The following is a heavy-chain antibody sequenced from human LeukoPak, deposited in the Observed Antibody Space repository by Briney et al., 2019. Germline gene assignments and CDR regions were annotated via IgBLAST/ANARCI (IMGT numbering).Heavy chain of an antibody. J-gene: IGHJ3*02. CDR1: GFSVSSNY. CDR2: IYSGGST. V-gene: IGHV3-66*01. CDR3: ARDFGIAVGDAFDI. Sequence: GGSLRLSCAASGFSVSSNYMSWVRQAPGKGMEWVSVIYSGGSTYYADPVKGRFTISRDNSKNTLYLQMNSLRAEDTAVYYCARDFGIAVGDAFDIWGQGTMVTVSS. D-gene: IGHD6-19*01.